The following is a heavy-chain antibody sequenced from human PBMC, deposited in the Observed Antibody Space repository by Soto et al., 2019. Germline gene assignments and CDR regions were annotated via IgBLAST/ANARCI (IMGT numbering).Heavy chain of an antibody. CDR3: AHSLLHYYGSGSYPYFDY. Sequence: QITLKESGPTLVKPTQTLTLTCTFSGFSLSTSGVGVGWIRQPPGKALEWLALIYWDDDKRYSPSLKSRLTITKDTSKNQVVLTMTNMDPVDTATYYCAHSLLHYYGSGSYPYFDYWGQGTLVTVSS. D-gene: IGHD3-10*01. J-gene: IGHJ4*02. CDR1: GFSLSTSGVG. V-gene: IGHV2-5*02. CDR2: IYWDDDK.